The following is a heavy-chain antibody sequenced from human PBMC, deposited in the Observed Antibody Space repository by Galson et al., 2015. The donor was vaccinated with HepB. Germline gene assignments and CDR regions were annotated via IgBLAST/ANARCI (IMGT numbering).Heavy chain of an antibody. J-gene: IGHJ6*02. CDR3: ARRKADETFYYYVMDV. V-gene: IGHV4-34*01. CDR2: INYNGGT. Sequence: ETLSLTCAVYGGSFSVNCWNWVRLSPGKGLEWIGEINYNGGTNYNASLKSRVNISVDKSKNQFSPKLSSVTAADTAVYYCARRKADETFYYYVMDVWGQGTTVTVSS. D-gene: IGHD2/OR15-2a*01. CDR1: GGSFSVNC.